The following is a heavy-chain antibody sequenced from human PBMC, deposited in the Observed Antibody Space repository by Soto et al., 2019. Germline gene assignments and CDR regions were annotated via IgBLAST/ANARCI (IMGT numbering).Heavy chain of an antibody. V-gene: IGHV3-7*03. J-gene: IGHJ6*02. D-gene: IGHD4-4*01. Sequence: GGSLRLSCAASGFTFSSYWMSWVRQAPGKGLEWVANIKQDGSEKYYVDSVKGRFTISRDNAKNSLYLQMNSLRAEDTAVYYCARSVTAEYYYYYGMDVWGQGTTVTVSS. CDR2: IKQDGSEK. CDR1: GFTFSSYW. CDR3: ARSVTAEYYYYYGMDV.